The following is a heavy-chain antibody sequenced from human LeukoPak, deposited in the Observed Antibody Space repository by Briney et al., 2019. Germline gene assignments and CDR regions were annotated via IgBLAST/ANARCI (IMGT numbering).Heavy chain of an antibody. CDR2: ISYDGSNK. Sequence: GRSLRLSCAASGFTFSSYAMHWVRKAPGKGLEWVAVISYDGSNKYYADSVKGRFTISRDNSKNTLYLQMNSLRAEDTAVYYCARDRAAAGTGGFDPWGQGTLVTVSS. V-gene: IGHV3-30*04. CDR3: ARDRAAAGTGGFDP. J-gene: IGHJ5*02. D-gene: IGHD6-13*01. CDR1: GFTFSSYA.